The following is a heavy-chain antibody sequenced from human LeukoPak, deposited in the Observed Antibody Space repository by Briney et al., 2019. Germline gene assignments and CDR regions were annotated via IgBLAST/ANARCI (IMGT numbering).Heavy chain of an antibody. D-gene: IGHD1-1*01. CDR1: GDSINNYF. Sequence: PSETLSLTCTVSGDSINNYFWTWIRQPAGKGLEWIGRIYSSGTTNYNPSLKSRLIMSVDASKNQFSLNLSSVTAADTAAYYCARDANARAWDYWGQGILVTVSS. CDR2: IYSSGTT. CDR3: ARDANARAWDY. V-gene: IGHV4-4*07. J-gene: IGHJ4*02.